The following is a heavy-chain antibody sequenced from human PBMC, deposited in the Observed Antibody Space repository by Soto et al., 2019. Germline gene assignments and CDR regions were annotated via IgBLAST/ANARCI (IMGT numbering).Heavy chain of an antibody. CDR2: IYYSGST. D-gene: IGHD1-1*01. Sequence: SETLSLTCTVTGGSISSSSYYWGWIRQPPGKGLEWIGSIYYSGSTYYNPSLKSRVTISVDTSKNQFSLKLSSVTAADTAVYYCASTDSSAAPGFEYWGQGTRVTV. CDR3: ASTDSSAAPGFEY. V-gene: IGHV4-39*01. CDR1: GGSISSSSYY. J-gene: IGHJ4*02.